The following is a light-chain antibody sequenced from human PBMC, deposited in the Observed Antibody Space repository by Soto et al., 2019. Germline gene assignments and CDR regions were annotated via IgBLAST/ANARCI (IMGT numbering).Light chain of an antibody. CDR3: AAWDDRLSGPV. CDR1: TSHIGSDH. J-gene: IGLJ2*01. Sequence: QSVLTQPPSVSGAPGQRIVISCSGVTSHIGSDHVYWYQQLPGTALKLVIYNSNRRPSGIPDRFSGSKSGASASLAIRGLRSEDEAEYYCAAWDDRLSGPVFGGGTKVTVL. CDR2: NSN. V-gene: IGLV1-47*01.